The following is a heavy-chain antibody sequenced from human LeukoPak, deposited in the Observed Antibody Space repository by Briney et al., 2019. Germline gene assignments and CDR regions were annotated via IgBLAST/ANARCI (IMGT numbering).Heavy chain of an antibody. J-gene: IGHJ4*02. CDR1: GFTFSSYA. D-gene: IGHD6-6*01. V-gene: IGHV3-30*02. CDR2: IRYVGSNK. CDR3: AKERSSSSRPFDY. Sequence: GGSLRLSCAASGFTFSSYAMHWVRQAPGKGLEWVAFIRYVGSNKYYADSVKGRFTISRDNSKNTLYLQMNSLRAEDTAVYYCAKERSSSSRPFDYWGQGTLVTVSS.